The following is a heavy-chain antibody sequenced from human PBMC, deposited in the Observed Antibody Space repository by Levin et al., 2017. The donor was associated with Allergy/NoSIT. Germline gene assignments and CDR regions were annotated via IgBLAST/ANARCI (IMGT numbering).Heavy chain of an antibody. CDR1: GFTFSSYS. V-gene: IGHV3-21*01. CDR3: ARETQLMGIAVTD. CDR2: ISSSSSYI. D-gene: IGHD6-19*01. Sequence: AGGSLRLSCAASGFTFSSYSMNWVRQAPGKGLEWVSSISSSSSYIYYADSVKGRFTISRDNAKNSLYLQMNSLRAEDTAVYYCARETQLMGIAVTDWGQGTLVTVSS. J-gene: IGHJ4*02.